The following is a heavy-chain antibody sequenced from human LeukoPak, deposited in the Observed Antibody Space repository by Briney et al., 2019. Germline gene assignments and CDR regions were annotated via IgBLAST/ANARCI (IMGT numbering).Heavy chain of an antibody. V-gene: IGHV3-30*18. CDR1: GFTFSSYG. CDR3: SKDPFPKSASFPDY. Sequence: PGRSLRLSCAASGFTFSSYGMHWVRQAPGKGLEWVSVISYDGRNQYYADSVRGRFTISRDNSKNTLYLQINSLRLEDTAVYYCSKDPFPKSASFPDYWGQGTLVTVSS. CDR2: ISYDGRNQ. D-gene: IGHD1-26*01. J-gene: IGHJ4*02.